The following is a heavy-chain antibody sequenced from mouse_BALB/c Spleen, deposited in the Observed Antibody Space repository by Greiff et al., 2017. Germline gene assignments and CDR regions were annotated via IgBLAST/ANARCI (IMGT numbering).Heavy chain of an antibody. D-gene: IGHD1-1*01. J-gene: IGHJ4*01. CDR1: GYTFTDYA. V-gene: IGHV1-67*01. Sequence: VKLMESGPELVRPGVSVKISCKGSGYTFTDYAMHWVKQSHAKSLEWIGVISTYYGNTNYNQKFKGKATMTVDKSSSTAYMELARLTSEDSAIYYCARNYGSSLYAMDYWGQGTSVTVSS. CDR3: ARNYGSSLYAMDY. CDR2: ISTYYGNT.